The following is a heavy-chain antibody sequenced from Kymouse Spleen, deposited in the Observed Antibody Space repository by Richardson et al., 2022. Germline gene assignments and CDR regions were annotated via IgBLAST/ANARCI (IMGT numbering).Heavy chain of an antibody. V-gene: IGHV4-4*02. CDR2: IYHSGST. CDR3: ARVRIAVAGHYYYYGMDV. D-gene: IGHD6-19*01. J-gene: IGHJ6*02. CDR1: GGSISSSNW. Sequence: QVQLQESGPGLVKPSGTLSLTCAVSGGSISSSNWWSWVRQPPGKGLEWIGEIYHSGSTNYNPSLKSRVTISVDKSKNQFSLKLSSVTAADTAVYYCARVRIAVAGHYYYYGMDVWGQGTTVTVSS.